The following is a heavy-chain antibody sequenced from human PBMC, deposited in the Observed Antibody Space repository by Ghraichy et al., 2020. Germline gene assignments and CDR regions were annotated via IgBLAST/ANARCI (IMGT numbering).Heavy chain of an antibody. Sequence: GESLNISCAASGFTFSSYVMSWVRQAPRMGLEWVSGISGSGGDTYYADSVKGRFTISRDNSKNTLYLQMNSLRAEDTAVYYCAKGIAAGTTTISYYYNGMDVWGQGTTVTVSS. J-gene: IGHJ6*02. CDR1: GFTFSSYV. V-gene: IGHV3-23*01. D-gene: IGHD6-13*01. CDR2: ISGSGGDT. CDR3: AKGIAAGTTTISYYYNGMDV.